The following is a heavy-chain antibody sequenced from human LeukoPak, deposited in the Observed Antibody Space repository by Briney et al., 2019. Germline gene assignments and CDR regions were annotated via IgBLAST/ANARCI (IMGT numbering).Heavy chain of an antibody. J-gene: IGHJ5*02. Sequence: ASVKVSCKASGYTFTGYYMHWVRQAPGQGLEWMGWINPNSGGTNYAQKFQGRVTMTRDTSISTAYMELSRLRSDDTAVYYCARTGIRFLEWLSTKEYHWFDPWGQGTLVTVSS. CDR3: ARTGIRFLEWLSTKEYHWFDP. CDR1: GYTFTGYY. V-gene: IGHV1-2*02. CDR2: INPNSGGT. D-gene: IGHD3-3*01.